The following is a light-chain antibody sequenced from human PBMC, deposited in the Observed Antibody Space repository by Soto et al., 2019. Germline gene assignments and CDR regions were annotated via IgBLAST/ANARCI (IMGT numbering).Light chain of an antibody. J-gene: IGLJ1*01. CDR2: EVT. CDR3: QSYDSSLFYV. CDR1: RSDVGAYNY. V-gene: IGLV2-14*01. Sequence: QAVLTQPASVSGSPGQSIAISCTGTRSDVGAYNYVSWYQQHPGKAPKLMISEVTNRPSGVSDRFSGSKSGNTASLTISGLQAEDEADYYCQSYDSSLFYVFGTGTKLTVL.